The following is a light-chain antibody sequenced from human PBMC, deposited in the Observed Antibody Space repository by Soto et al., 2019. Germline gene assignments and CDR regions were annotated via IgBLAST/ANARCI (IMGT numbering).Light chain of an antibody. CDR2: GAS. V-gene: IGKV3-20*01. CDR1: QSVSSNY. Sequence: EIVLTQSPGTLSLSPGERATLSCRASQSVSSNYLAWYQQKPGQAPRLLIYGASSRATGIPDWFSGSWSGTDFPLTISILEPEDFALYYWQQYGSSPRTFGQGTKVEIK. CDR3: QQYGSSPRT. J-gene: IGKJ1*01.